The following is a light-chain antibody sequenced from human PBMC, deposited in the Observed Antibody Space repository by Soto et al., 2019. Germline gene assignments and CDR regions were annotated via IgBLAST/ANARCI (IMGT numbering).Light chain of an antibody. Sequence: DIVLTQSPGTLYLSPGERATLSCRASQSVSSGYLAWYQQRPGQAPRLLIYGASTRATGIPDRFSGSGSGTDFTLTISRLEPEDFAAYYCQQYGTSPWTFGQGTKVDIK. V-gene: IGKV3-20*01. J-gene: IGKJ1*01. CDR2: GAS. CDR1: QSVSSGY. CDR3: QQYGTSPWT.